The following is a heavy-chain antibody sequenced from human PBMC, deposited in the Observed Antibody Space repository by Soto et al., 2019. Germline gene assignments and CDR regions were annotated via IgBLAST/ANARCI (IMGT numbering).Heavy chain of an antibody. CDR2: IYLDDDK. CDR1: GFSLSTSGVG. J-gene: IGHJ4*02. Sequence: QITLKESGPTLVKPTQTLTLTCTFSGFSLSTSGVGVGWIRQPPGEALECLAVIYLDDDKRYSPALKTRLTITKDTSRDEVVLKLTDMDPVDTATYYCARYYCARTHCRTRVPSYWGQGILVTVSS. CDR3: ARYYCARTHCRTRVPSY. D-gene: IGHD1-26*01. V-gene: IGHV2-5*02.